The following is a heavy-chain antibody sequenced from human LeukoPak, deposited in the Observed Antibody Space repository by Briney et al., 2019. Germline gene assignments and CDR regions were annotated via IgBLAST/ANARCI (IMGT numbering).Heavy chain of an antibody. D-gene: IGHD4-17*01. V-gene: IGHV4-30-2*01. CDR1: GGSISSGGYS. CDR3: ARSSRTTVTTHV. Sequence: SETLSLTCAVSGGSISSGGYSWSWIRQPPGKGLEWIGYIYHSGSTYYNPSLKSRVTISVDRSKNQFSLKLSSVTAADTAVYYCARSSRTTVTTHVWGQGTLVTVSS. J-gene: IGHJ4*02. CDR2: IYHSGST.